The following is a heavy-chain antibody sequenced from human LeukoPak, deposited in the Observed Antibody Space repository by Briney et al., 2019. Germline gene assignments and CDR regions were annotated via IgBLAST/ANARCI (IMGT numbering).Heavy chain of an antibody. D-gene: IGHD2-15*01. V-gene: IGHV1-2*02. CDR2: INPNSGGR. Sequence: GAAVKVSCKASGCTFTGYYWYWVRQDPPPALEWMGWINPNSGGRNYAQKFQGRVTMTRDTSISTAYMEMSSLRSEDTAVYYCARSPSSRRYCSGGSCYGGRRYYYMDVWGKGTTVTVSS. CDR3: ARSPSSRRYCSGGSCYGGRRYYYMDV. J-gene: IGHJ6*03. CDR1: GCTFTGYY.